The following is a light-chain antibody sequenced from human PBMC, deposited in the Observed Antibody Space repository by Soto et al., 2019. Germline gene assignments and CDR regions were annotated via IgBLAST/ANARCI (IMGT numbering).Light chain of an antibody. CDR3: QQYEKWPT. CDR2: GAS. CDR1: QSVSSK. Sequence: EIVMTQSTATLSVSPGERATLSCRASQSVSSKLAWYQQEPGQAPRLLIYGASTRATGIPARFRGSGSGTEFTLTISSLLSEDFAVYYCQQYEKWPTFGQGTKVEIK. V-gene: IGKV3-15*01. J-gene: IGKJ1*01.